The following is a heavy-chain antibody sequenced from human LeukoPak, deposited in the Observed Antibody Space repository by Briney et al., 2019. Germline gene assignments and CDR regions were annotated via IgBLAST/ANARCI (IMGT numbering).Heavy chain of an antibody. CDR3: ARANYGSGSYYYYYYGMDV. D-gene: IGHD3-10*01. CDR1: GGSISSYY. V-gene: IGHV4-4*07. Sequence: SETLSLTCTVSGGSISSYYWSWIRQPAGKGLEWIGRIYTSGSSNYNPSLKSRVTMSVDTSKNQFSLKLSSVTAADTAVYYCARANYGSGSYYYYYYGMDVWGQGTTVTVSS. CDR2: IYTSGSS. J-gene: IGHJ6*02.